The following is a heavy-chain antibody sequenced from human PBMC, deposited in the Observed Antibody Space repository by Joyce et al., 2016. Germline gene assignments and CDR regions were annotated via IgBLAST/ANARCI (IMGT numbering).Heavy chain of an antibody. CDR2: ISTNAGTP. Sequence: QVQLVQPASELRKPGASVTVSCQASGYTFTNYARNWVRQAPGQGLEWMGWISTNAGTPTSAQGFTGRFVFSVATSVSTAYLQISSLKAEDTAIYYCARADWYFDLWGRGTLVTVSS. V-gene: IGHV7-4-1*02. J-gene: IGHJ2*01. CDR3: ARADWYFDL. CDR1: GYTFTNYA.